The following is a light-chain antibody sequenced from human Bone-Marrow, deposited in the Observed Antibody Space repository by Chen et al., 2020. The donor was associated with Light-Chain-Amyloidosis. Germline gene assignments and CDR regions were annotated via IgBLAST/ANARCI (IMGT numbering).Light chain of an antibody. V-gene: IGLV3-1*01. CDR1: NLRDKD. Sequence: YELSQPASVSVSPGQTASISCSGENLRDKDANWYQQKPGQSPGLVIHQDTKRPSGVPERISGSKSGNTATLTISVTQAMYEADYYCQAWDSSTWVFGGGTKLTVL. CDR3: QAWDSSTWV. J-gene: IGLJ3*02. CDR2: QDT.